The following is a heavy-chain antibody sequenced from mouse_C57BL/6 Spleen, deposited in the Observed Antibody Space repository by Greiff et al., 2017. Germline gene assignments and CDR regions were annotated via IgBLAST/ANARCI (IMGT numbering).Heavy chain of an antibody. J-gene: IGHJ1*03. V-gene: IGHV5-9-1*02. CDR1: GFTFSSYA. D-gene: IGHD1-1*01. CDR2: ISSGGDYI. Sequence: EVKLVESGEGLVKPGGSLKLSCAASGFTFSSYAMSWVRQTPEKRLEWVAYISSGGDYIYYADTVKGRFTISRDNARNTLYLQMSSLKSEDTAMYYCTRDLITTVVAFHWYFDVWGTGTTVTVSS. CDR3: TRDLITTVVAFHWYFDV.